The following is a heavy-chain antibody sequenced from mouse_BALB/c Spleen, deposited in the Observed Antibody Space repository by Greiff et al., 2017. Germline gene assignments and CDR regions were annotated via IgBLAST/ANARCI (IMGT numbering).Heavy chain of an antibody. J-gene: IGHJ4*01. D-gene: IGHD2-14*01. Sequence: EVNVVESGGGLVKPGGSLKLSCAASGFAFSSYDMSWVRQTPEKRLEWVAYISSGGGSTYYPDTVKGRFTISRDNAKNTLYLQMSSLKSEDTAMYYCARHGEVRRSYYAMDYWGQGTSVTVSS. V-gene: IGHV5-12-1*01. CDR3: ARHGEVRRSYYAMDY. CDR1: GFAFSSYD. CDR2: ISSGGGST.